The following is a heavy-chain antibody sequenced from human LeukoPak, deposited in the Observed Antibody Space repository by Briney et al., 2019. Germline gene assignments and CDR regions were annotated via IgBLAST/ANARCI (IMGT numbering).Heavy chain of an antibody. J-gene: IGHJ4*02. CDR2: IYHSGST. CDR1: GGSISSGGYF. CDR3: ARDLNPPGASFDY. V-gene: IGHV4-30-2*01. D-gene: IGHD3-10*01. Sequence: TLSLTCTVSGGSISSGGYFWSWIRQPPGKGLEWIGYIYHSGSTYYNPSLKSRVTISVDRSKNQFSLKLSSVTAADTAVYYCARDLNPPGASFDYWGQGTLVTVSS.